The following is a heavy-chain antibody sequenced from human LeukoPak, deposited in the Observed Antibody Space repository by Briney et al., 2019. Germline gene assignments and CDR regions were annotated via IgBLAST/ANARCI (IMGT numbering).Heavy chain of an antibody. V-gene: IGHV1-24*01. Sequence: PKASVKLSCTVSAFTFSEFSMHWVRQAPGKGLEWVGAINPTGRQIIYGHSLRGRVIFTEDESKNTPFLEVNSMRPEDTAVYYCATGVICATTTCPGYRNYYFFMDVWGEGTAVTVSS. D-gene: IGHD2-2*01. J-gene: IGHJ6*04. CDR3: ATGVICATTTCPGYRNYYFFMDV. CDR2: INPTGRQI. CDR1: AFTFSEFS.